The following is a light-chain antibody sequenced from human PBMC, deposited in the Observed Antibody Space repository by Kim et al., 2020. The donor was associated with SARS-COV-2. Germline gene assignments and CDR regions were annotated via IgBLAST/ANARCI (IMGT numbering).Light chain of an antibody. Sequence: DIQMTQSPSSLSASVGDRVTITCRASQGIGNDLVWYQQKPGKAPKRLIFAASTLESGVPSRFSGSGSGTEFTLTISSLQPEDFATYFCLQHNSYPLTFGGGTKVDIK. V-gene: IGKV1-17*01. J-gene: IGKJ4*01. CDR2: AAS. CDR1: QGIGND. CDR3: LQHNSYPLT.